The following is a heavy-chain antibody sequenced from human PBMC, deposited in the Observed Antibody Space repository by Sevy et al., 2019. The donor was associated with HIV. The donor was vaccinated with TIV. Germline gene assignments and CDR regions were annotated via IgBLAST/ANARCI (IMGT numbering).Heavy chain of an antibody. CDR2: IYYSGST. J-gene: IGHJ4*02. D-gene: IGHD3-22*01. Sequence: ETLSLTCTVSGGSISSYYWSWIRQPPGKGLEWIGYIYYSGSTNYNPSLKSRVTISVDTSKNQFSLKLSSVTAADTAVYYCARDRRGGYYYGYFDYWGQGTLVTVSS. CDR1: GGSISSYY. V-gene: IGHV4-59*01. CDR3: ARDRRGGYYYGYFDY.